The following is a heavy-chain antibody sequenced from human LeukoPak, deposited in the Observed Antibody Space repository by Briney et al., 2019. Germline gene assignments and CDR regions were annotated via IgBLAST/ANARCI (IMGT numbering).Heavy chain of an antibody. D-gene: IGHD2-21*02. J-gene: IGHJ5*02. CDR3: ATKKTPLYCGGDCYSGLGWFDP. CDR1: GYTSTGYH. CDR2: INPKNGGT. V-gene: IGHV1-2*02. Sequence: GASVKVSCKASGYTSTGYHIHWVRQAPGQGLEWMEWINPKNGGTRFAQKFQGRVTMTRDTSISTAYMELSSLRSDDTAVYYCATKKTPLYCGGDCYSGLGWFDPWGQGTLITVSS.